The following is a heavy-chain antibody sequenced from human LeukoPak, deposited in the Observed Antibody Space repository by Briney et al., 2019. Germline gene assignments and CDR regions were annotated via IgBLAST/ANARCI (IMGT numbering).Heavy chain of an antibody. CDR3: ARSLGCSYGYMDY. D-gene: IGHD5-18*01. V-gene: IGHV4-59*02. Sequence: SETLSLTCTVSGGSVSTYYWSWIRQPPSKGLEWIGYIYYSGSTNYNPSLKSRVTISVDTSKNQFSLKLSSVTAADTAVYYCARSLGCSYGYMDYWGQGTLVTVSS. CDR1: GGSVSTYY. CDR2: IYYSGST. J-gene: IGHJ4*02.